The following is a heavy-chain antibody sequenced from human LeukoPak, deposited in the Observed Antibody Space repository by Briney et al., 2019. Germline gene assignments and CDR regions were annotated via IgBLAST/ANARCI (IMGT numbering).Heavy chain of an antibody. V-gene: IGHV3-53*01. Sequence: GGSLRLSCAASGFTVSSNYMSWVRQAPGKGLEWVSVIYSGGSTYYADSVKGRFTISRDNAKNTLYLQMNSLRAEDTAVYYCARDHIYDSSGFDYWGQGTLVTVSS. CDR2: IYSGGST. CDR3: ARDHIYDSSGFDY. D-gene: IGHD3-22*01. CDR1: GFTVSSNY. J-gene: IGHJ4*02.